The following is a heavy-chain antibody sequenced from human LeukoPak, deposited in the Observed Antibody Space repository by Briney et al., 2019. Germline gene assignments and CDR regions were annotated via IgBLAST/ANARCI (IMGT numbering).Heavy chain of an antibody. Sequence: ASVKVSCKASGGTFSSYAISWVRQAPGQGLEWMGGIIPIFGTANYAQKFQGRVTITTDESTSTAYMELSSLRSEDTAVYYCARVEQQLSNDWFDHWGQGTLVTVSS. V-gene: IGHV1-69*05. J-gene: IGHJ5*02. D-gene: IGHD6-13*01. CDR3: ARVEQQLSNDWFDH. CDR1: GGTFSSYA. CDR2: IIPIFGTA.